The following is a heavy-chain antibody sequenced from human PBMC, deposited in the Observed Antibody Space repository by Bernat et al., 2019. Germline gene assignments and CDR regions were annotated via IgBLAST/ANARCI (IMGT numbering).Heavy chain of an antibody. V-gene: IGHV3-66*01. CDR1: GFTVSSNY. J-gene: IGHJ4*02. D-gene: IGHD3-22*01. CDR3: ARNYYDSSGYFDY. CDR2: IYSGGIT. Sequence: EVQLVESGGGLVQPGGSLRLSCAASGFTVSSNYMSWVRQAPGKGLEWVSVIYSGGITYYADSVKGRFTISRDNSKNTLYLQMNSLRAEDTAVYYCARNYYDSSGYFDYWGQGTLVTVSS.